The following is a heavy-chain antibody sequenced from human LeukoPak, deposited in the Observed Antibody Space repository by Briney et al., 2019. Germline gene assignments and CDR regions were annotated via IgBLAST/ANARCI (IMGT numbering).Heavy chain of an antibody. CDR3: AREVAAAGREVDY. Sequence: SETLSLACAVSGYSISSGYYWGWIRQPPGKGLEWIGSIYHSGSTYYNPSLKCRVTISVDTSKNQFSLKLSSVTAADTAVYYCAREVAAAGREVDYWGQGTLVTVSS. CDR2: IYHSGST. CDR1: GYSISSGYY. V-gene: IGHV4-38-2*02. D-gene: IGHD6-13*01. J-gene: IGHJ4*02.